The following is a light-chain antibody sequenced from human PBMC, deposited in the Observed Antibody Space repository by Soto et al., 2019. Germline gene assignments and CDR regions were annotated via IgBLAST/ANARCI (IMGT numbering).Light chain of an antibody. CDR1: NVGSKS. CDR3: QVWDATSDHPGV. V-gene: IGLV3-21*04. CDR2: SDT. Sequence: SSELTQPPSVSVAPGKTATISCGGNNVGSKSVHWYQQKPGLAPVLVIYSDTDRPSGIPERFSGSDSGNTATLTISRVEAGDEADYYCQVWDATSDHPGVFGTGTKVTVL. J-gene: IGLJ1*01.